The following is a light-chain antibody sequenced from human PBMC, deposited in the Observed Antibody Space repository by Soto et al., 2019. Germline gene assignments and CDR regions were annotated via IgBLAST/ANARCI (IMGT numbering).Light chain of an antibody. CDR1: QSVSSN. J-gene: IGKJ4*01. CDR3: QQYKHWPPL. Sequence: EIVMTQSPATLSVSPGERATLSCKASQSVSSNLAWYQQKPGQAPRLLIYGASTRATGIPARFSGSGSGTAFTLTISSLQYEDFSVYYWQQYKHWPPLFGGGTKVEIK. CDR2: GAS. V-gene: IGKV3-15*01.